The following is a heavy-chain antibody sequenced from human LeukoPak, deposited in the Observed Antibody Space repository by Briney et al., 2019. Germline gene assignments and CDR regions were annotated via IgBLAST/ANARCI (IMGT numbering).Heavy chain of an antibody. J-gene: IGHJ4*02. CDR3: ARANGRQLGYGY. CDR1: GGSFSGYY. V-gene: IGHV4-34*01. Sequence: SETLSLTCAVYGGSFSGYYWSWIRQPPGKGLEWIGEINHSGSTNYNPSLKSRVTISVDTSKNQFSLKLSSVTAADTAVYYCARANGRQLGYGYWGQGTLVTVSS. D-gene: IGHD5-18*01. CDR2: INHSGST.